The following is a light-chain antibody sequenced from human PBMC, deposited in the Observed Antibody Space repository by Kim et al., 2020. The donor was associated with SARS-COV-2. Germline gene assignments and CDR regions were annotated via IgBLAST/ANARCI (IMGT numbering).Light chain of an antibody. CDR1: SSDVGAYDY. CDR2: DVS. J-gene: IGLJ1*01. CDR3: TSLSTDSTYV. V-gene: IGLV2-14*03. Sequence: GQSITISCYGRSSDVGAYDYVSWYQQHPGKAPIVIIYDVSQRPSGVSNRFSGSKSANTASLTISGLQAEDEADYYCTSLSTDSTYVFGTGTKVTVL.